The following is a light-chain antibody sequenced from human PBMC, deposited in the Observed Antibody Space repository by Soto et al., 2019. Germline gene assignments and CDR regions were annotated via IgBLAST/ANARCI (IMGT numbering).Light chain of an antibody. V-gene: IGKV3-20*01. J-gene: IGKJ1*01. CDR3: HHYMSSVT. Sequence: EIVLTQSPGSLSLSPGERATISCRASQSVDNTSFAWYQKKPGQAPRLLMYGVSKRATGIPARFSGSGSGTDFTLTISRLEREDYAVYYCHHYMSSVTFGQGTRVEIK. CDR2: GVS. CDR1: QSVDNTS.